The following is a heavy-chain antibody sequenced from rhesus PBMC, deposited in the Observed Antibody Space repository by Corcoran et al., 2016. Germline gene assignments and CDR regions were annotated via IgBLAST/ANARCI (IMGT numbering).Heavy chain of an antibody. D-gene: IGHD6-37*01. CDR3: ARRGGGWFLDF. Sequence: QVQLQESGPGLVKPSETLSLTCAVSGGSISSSNWWSWIRQPPGKGLEGIGNIGGSSGSTNYNPALKIRVTISKDTSKNQFSLKLSSVTAADTAVYYCARRGGGWFLDFWGQGVLVTVSS. V-gene: IGHV4-65*02. CDR1: GGSISSSNW. CDR2: IGGSSGST. J-gene: IGHJ4*01.